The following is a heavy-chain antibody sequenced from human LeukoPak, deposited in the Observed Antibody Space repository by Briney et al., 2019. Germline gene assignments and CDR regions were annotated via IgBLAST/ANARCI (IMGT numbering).Heavy chain of an antibody. CDR1: GFTVSSNH. V-gene: IGHV3-66*01. J-gene: IGHJ4*02. CDR3: ARASQWLAFDD. CDR2: FYNGGST. D-gene: IGHD6-19*01. Sequence: GGSLRLSCAASGFTVSSNHMSWVRQAPGKGLEWVSVFYNGGSTNYADSVKGRFTISSDNSKNTLYLQMNSLGVEDTAVYFCARASQWLAFDDWGQGTLVTVSS.